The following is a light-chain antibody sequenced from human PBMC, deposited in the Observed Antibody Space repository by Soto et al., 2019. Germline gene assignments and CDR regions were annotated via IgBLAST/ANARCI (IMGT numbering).Light chain of an antibody. Sequence: DIQMTQSPSSLSASVGDRVTITCRASQGISTYLNWYQQKPGKAPKRLIYAASSLQSGVPSRFSGSGSGTEFTLTISSLQPEDFATYYCLQHNSYPRTFGQGTKVEIK. CDR2: AAS. CDR1: QGISTY. V-gene: IGKV1-17*01. J-gene: IGKJ1*01. CDR3: LQHNSYPRT.